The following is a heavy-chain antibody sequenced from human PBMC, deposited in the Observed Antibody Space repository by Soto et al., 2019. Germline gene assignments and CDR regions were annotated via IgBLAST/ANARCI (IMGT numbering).Heavy chain of an antibody. V-gene: IGHV4-59*08. J-gene: IGHJ4*02. CDR2: IYYSGST. D-gene: IGHD6-19*01. CDR3: ARSRHQWLAFDY. Sequence: ETLSLTCTVSGGSISIYYWSWIRQPPGKGLEWIGYIYYSGSTNYNPSLKSRVTISVDTSKNQFSLKLSSVTAADTAVYYCARSRHQWLAFDYWGQGTLVTVSS. CDR1: GGSISIYY.